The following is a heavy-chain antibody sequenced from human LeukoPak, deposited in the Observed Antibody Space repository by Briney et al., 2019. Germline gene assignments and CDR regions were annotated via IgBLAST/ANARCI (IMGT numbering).Heavy chain of an antibody. CDR1: GYTFAGYY. CDR3: ARAGSIAARHFDY. V-gene: IGHV1-2*02. J-gene: IGHJ4*02. CDR2: INPNSGGT. D-gene: IGHD6-6*01. Sequence: ASVKVSCKASGYTFAGYYMHWVRQAPGQGLEWMGWINPNSGGTNYAQKFQGRVTMTRDTSISTAYMELSRLRSDDTAVYYCARAGSIAARHFDYWGQGTLVTVSS.